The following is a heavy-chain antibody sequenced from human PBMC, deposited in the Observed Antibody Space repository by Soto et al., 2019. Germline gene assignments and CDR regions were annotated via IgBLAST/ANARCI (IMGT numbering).Heavy chain of an antibody. D-gene: IGHD2-8*01. CDR2: ISASGGST. CDR1: GFTSSSCA. CDR3: ATPGLGPGMYFLHD. V-gene: IGHV3-23*01. J-gene: IGHJ4*02. Sequence: EVQLLDSGGGLVQPGGSLRLSCVASGFTSSSCAMRWVRQAPGKGLEWVSGISASGGSTYYADSVKGRFTISRDNSKNTLYLQMNSLRAEDTAVYYCATPGLGPGMYFLHDWGQGTLVTVSS.